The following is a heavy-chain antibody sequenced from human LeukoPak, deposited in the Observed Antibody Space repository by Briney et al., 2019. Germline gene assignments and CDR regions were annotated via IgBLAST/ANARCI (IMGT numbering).Heavy chain of an antibody. V-gene: IGHV4-38-2*02. D-gene: IGHD5-18*01. Sequence: SETLSLTCTVSGYSISSGYYWGWIRQPPGKGLEWIGSIYHSGSTYYNSSLKSRVTISLDTSKNQFSLKVTSVTAADTAVYYCARVRLPPYYYYFYYMDVWGTGTTVTVSS. CDR3: ARVRLPPYYYYFYYMDV. CDR1: GYSISSGYY. CDR2: IYHSGST. J-gene: IGHJ6*03.